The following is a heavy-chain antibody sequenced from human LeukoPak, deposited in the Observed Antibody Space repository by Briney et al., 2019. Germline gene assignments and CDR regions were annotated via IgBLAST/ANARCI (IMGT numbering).Heavy chain of an antibody. J-gene: IGHJ4*02. CDR3: ARLTDSSSWHVAENY. CDR2: INPNSGGT. CDR1: GYTFTGYY. V-gene: IGHV1-2*02. Sequence: ASVKVSCKASGYTFTGYYMHWVRQAPGQGLEWMGWINPNSGGTNYAQKFQGRVTMTRDTSISTAYMELSRLRSDDTAVYYCARLTDSSSWHVAENYWGQGTLVTVSS. D-gene: IGHD6-13*01.